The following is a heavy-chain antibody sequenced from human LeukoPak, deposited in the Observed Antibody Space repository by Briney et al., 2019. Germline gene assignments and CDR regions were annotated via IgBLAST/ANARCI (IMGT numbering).Heavy chain of an antibody. CDR1: GFTFSSYG. CDR2: ISYDGSNK. J-gene: IGHJ4*02. CDR3: AKSSGIQLWLHFDY. D-gene: IGHD5-18*01. Sequence: GRSLRLSCAASGFTFSSYGMHWVRQAPGKGLEGVAVISYDGSNKYYADSVKGRFTISRDNSKNTLYLQMNSLRAEDTAVYYCAKSSGIQLWLHFDYWGQGTLVTVSS. V-gene: IGHV3-30*18.